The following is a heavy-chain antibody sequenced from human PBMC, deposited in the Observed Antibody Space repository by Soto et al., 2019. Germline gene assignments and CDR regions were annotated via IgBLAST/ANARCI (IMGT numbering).Heavy chain of an antibody. J-gene: IGHJ5*02. V-gene: IGHV3-11*06. CDR3: ARGGGGGLFDP. CDR2: ISPRSTFR. D-gene: IGHD2-21*01. Sequence: GGSLRLSCATSGFSISDSYMSWIRQAPGKGLEWISYISPRSTFRDYADSLKGRFTISRDSVKNSVYLQMNNQTADDTGVYYCARGGGGGLFDPWGQGSLVTVSS. CDR1: GFSISDSY.